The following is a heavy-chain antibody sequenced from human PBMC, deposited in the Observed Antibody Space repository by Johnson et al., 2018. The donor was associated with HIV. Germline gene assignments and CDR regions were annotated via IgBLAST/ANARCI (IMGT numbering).Heavy chain of an antibody. CDR2: IYSGGSS. Sequence: VQLVESGGGLVQPGGSLRLSCAASDFTVGSIYMSWVRQAPGKGLEWVSLIYSGGSSYYADSVKGRFTISRDNSKNTLYLQMNSLRAEDTAVYYCAKDAAWELLRPDAFDIWGQGTMVTVSS. D-gene: IGHD1-26*01. J-gene: IGHJ3*02. CDR3: AKDAAWELLRPDAFDI. CDR1: DFTVGSIY. V-gene: IGHV3-66*01.